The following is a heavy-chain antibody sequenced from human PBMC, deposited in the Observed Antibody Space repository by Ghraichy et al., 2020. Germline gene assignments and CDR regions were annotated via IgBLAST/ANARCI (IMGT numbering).Heavy chain of an antibody. CDR3: ARISFHMTTVTTGRLYYFDY. CDR1: GFTFSSYS. J-gene: IGHJ4*02. V-gene: IGHV3-21*01. CDR2: ISSSSSYI. D-gene: IGHD4-17*01. Sequence: GGSLRLSCAASGFTFSSYSMNWVRQAPGKGLEWVSSISSSSSYIYYADSVKGRFTISRDNAKNSLYLQMNSLRAEDTAVYYCARISFHMTTVTTGRLYYFDYWGQGTLVTVSS.